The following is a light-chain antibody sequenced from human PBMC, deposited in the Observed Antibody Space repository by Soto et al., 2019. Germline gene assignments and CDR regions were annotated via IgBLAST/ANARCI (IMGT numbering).Light chain of an antibody. Sequence: DIQMTQSPSSLSASVGDRVTITCQASQDISNYLNWYQQKPGKAPKLLIYDASNLETGVPSRFSGSGSGTEFTLTVSSLQPEDFATYYCQQLKSYPLTFGGGTKVDIK. CDR2: DAS. CDR1: QDISNY. V-gene: IGKV1-33*01. CDR3: QQLKSYPLT. J-gene: IGKJ4*01.